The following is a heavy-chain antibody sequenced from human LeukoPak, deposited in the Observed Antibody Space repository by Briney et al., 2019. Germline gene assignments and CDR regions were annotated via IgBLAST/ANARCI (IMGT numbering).Heavy chain of an antibody. V-gene: IGHV4-30-4*01. D-gene: IGHD3-22*01. CDR2: IYYSGST. CDR1: GGSISSGDYY. CDR3: ARASAMIVVVGHYGMDV. J-gene: IGHJ6*02. Sequence: SETLSLTCTVSGGSISSGDYYWSWIRQPPGKGLEWIGYIYYSGSTYYNPSLKSRVTISVDTSKNQFSLKLSSVTAADTVLYYCARASAMIVVVGHYGMDVWGQGTTVTVSS.